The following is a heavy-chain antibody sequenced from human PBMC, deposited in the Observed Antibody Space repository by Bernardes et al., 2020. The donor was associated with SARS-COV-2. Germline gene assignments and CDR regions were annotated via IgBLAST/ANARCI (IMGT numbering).Heavy chain of an antibody. Sequence: GGSLRLSCAASGFTFSSCCLHWVRQAPGKGLVWVSRINPDGSSTSYADSVKGRFTISRDNAKNMLFLQMSGLRAEDTAMYYCARDLGYCTNGVCSPWGQGTLVTVSS. CDR2: INPDGSST. CDR1: GFTFSSCC. J-gene: IGHJ5*02. D-gene: IGHD2-8*01. CDR3: ARDLGYCTNGVCSP. V-gene: IGHV3-74*01.